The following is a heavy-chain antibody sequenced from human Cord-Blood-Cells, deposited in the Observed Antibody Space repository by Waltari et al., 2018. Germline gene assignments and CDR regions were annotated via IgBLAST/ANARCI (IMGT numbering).Heavy chain of an antibody. J-gene: IGHJ3*02. V-gene: IGHV4-39*01. Sequence: QLQLQESGPGLVKPSETLSLTCTVSGGSISSSSYYWGWIRQPPGKGREWIGSIYYSGSTYYNPSLKSRVTISVDTSKNQFSLKLSSVTAADTAVYYCARQPPGLGMGHAFDIWGQGTMVTVSS. CDR3: ARQPPGLGMGHAFDI. CDR1: GGSISSSSYY. D-gene: IGHD7-27*01. CDR2: IYYSGST.